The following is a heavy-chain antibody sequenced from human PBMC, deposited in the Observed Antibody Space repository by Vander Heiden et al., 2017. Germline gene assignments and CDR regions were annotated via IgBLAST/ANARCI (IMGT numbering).Heavy chain of an antibody. CDR2: ISSSSSYI. Sequence: EVQLVESGGGLVKPGGSLRLPCAASGFTFSSYSTNWVLQAPGKGLEWVSSISSSSSYIYYADSVKGRFTISKDNAKNSLYLQMNSLRAEDTAVYYCARDRYCSGGSCYPWVYYGMDVWGQGTTVTVSS. J-gene: IGHJ6*02. D-gene: IGHD2-15*01. V-gene: IGHV3-21*01. CDR3: ARDRYCSGGSCYPWVYYGMDV. CDR1: GFTFSSYS.